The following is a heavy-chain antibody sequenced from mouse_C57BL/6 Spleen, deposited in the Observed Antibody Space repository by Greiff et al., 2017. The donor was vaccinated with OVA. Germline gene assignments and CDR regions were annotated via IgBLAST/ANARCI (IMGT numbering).Heavy chain of an antibody. CDR1: GFTFSDYG. Sequence: EVKLMESGGGLVKPGGSLKLSCAASGFTFSDYGMHWVRQAPEKGLEWVAYISSGSSTIYYADTVKGRFTISRDNAKNTLFLQMTSLRSEDTAMYYCARFITTVVPMDYWGQGTSVTVSS. V-gene: IGHV5-17*01. D-gene: IGHD1-1*01. CDR3: ARFITTVVPMDY. J-gene: IGHJ4*01. CDR2: ISSGSSTI.